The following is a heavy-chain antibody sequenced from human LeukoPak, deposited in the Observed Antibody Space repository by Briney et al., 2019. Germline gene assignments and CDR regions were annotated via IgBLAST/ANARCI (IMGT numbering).Heavy chain of an antibody. CDR2: INNDGSTT. J-gene: IGHJ5*02. V-gene: IGHV3-74*01. Sequence: GGSLRLSCAASGFTFSTFWMHWVRQAPGERPVWVSRINNDGSTTNYADSVKGRFTISRDNAKNTLYLQMNSLTDDDTAVYYCARAGQYRFDNWGQGTLVTVSS. CDR1: GFTFSTFW. CDR3: ARAGQYRFDN. D-gene: IGHD6-19*01.